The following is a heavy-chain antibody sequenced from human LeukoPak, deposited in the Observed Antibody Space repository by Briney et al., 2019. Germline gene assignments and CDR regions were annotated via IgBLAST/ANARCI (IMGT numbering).Heavy chain of an antibody. D-gene: IGHD4-23*01. Sequence: SQTLSLTCAISGDSVSSNSGAWSWIRQSPSRGLEWLGRTYYRSKWYNDYAVSVKSRITINPDTSKNQFSLQLNSVTPEDTAVYYCARGGLNSYWFDPWGQGTLVTVSS. J-gene: IGHJ5*02. CDR2: TYYRSKWYN. CDR1: GDSVSSNSGA. V-gene: IGHV6-1*01. CDR3: ARGGLNSYWFDP.